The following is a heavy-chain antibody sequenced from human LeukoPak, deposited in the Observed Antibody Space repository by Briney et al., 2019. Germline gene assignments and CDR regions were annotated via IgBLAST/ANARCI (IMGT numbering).Heavy chain of an antibody. CDR2: INHSGST. J-gene: IGHJ5*02. CDR1: GGSFSGYY. V-gene: IGHV4-34*01. Sequence: SETLSLTCAVYGGSFSGYYWSWIRQPPGKGLEWIGEINHSGSTNYNPSLKSRVTISVDTSKNQSSLKLSSVTAADTAVYYCARVGRWGIAAAGNNWFDPWGQGTLVTVSS. CDR3: ARVGRWGIAAAGNNWFDP. D-gene: IGHD6-13*01.